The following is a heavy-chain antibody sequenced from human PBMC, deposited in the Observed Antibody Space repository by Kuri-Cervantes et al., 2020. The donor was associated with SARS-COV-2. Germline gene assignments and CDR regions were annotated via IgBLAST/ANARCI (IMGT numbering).Heavy chain of an antibody. V-gene: IGHV3-9*01. CDR3: AKDKAQLGMNYWYFDL. Sequence: SLNISCAASGFTFEDYGMHLVRQAPGKGLEWVSGINWNSGTIGYADSVKGRFTISRDNAKNSLYLQMNSLRAEDTALYYCAKDKAQLGMNYWYFDLWGHGTLVTVSS. CDR1: GFTFEDYG. CDR2: INWNSGTI. J-gene: IGHJ2*01. D-gene: IGHD7-27*01.